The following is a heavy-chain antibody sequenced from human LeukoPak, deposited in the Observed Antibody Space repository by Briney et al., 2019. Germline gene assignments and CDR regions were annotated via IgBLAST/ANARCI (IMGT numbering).Heavy chain of an antibody. D-gene: IGHD5-24*01. CDR2: ISGSGGST. CDR3: ARVANGYNLIYYYYMDV. J-gene: IGHJ6*03. CDR1: GFTFSSYG. Sequence: GGSLRLSCAASGFTFSSYGMSWVRQAPGKGLEGVSAISGSGGSTYYADSVKGRFTISRDNSKNTLYLQMNSLRAEDTAVDYCARVANGYNLIYYYYMDVWGKGTTVTISS. V-gene: IGHV3-23*01.